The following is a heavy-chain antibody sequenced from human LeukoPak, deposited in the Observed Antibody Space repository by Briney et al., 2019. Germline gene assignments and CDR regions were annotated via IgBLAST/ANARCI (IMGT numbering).Heavy chain of an antibody. CDR2: IYSGGGT. V-gene: IGHV3-53*01. CDR3: ASGEMATVTLDY. J-gene: IGHJ4*02. Sequence: GSLRLSCAASGFIVSTKYMTWVRQAPGKGLEWVSVIYSGGGTYYADSVKGRFTISRDNSKTTLYLQMNNMRAEDTAVYYCASGEMATVTLDYWGQGTLVVVSS. CDR1: GFIVSTKY. D-gene: IGHD5-24*01.